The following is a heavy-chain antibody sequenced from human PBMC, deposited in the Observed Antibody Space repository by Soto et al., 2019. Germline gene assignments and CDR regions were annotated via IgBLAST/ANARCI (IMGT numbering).Heavy chain of an antibody. CDR2: ISGSGDGT. J-gene: IGHJ4*02. V-gene: IGHV3-23*01. D-gene: IGHD5-18*01. CDR3: AGPGYTSQDY. Sequence: GGSLRLSCAASGFTFSSFALSWVRQAPGKGLEWVSAISGSGDGTDYADSVKGRFTISRDNSKNTLYLQMNSLRAEDTAVYYCAGPGYTSQDYWGQGALVTVS. CDR1: GFTFSSFA.